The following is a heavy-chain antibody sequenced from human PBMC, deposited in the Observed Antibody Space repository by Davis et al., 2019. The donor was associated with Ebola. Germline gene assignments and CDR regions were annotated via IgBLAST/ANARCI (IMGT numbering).Heavy chain of an antibody. CDR3: ARDRDSSSYYYYGMDV. V-gene: IGHV1-2*02. Sequence: ASVKVSCKASGYTFTGYYMHWVRQAPGQGLEWMGWINPNSGGTNYAQKFQGRVSMTRDTSSKIAYMELRRLTSDDTAVYYCARDRDSSSYYYYGMDVWGQGTTVTVSS. CDR1: GYTFTGYY. J-gene: IGHJ6*02. D-gene: IGHD3-22*01. CDR2: INPNSGGT.